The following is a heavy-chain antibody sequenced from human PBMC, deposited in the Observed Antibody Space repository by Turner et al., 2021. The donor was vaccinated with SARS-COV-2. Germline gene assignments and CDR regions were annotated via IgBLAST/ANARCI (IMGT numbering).Heavy chain of an antibody. Sequence: EVQLVESGGCLLQPGVSLRLSFASSGLTFSNYDIHWVRQATGKGLEWVAAVGTAGDTYYPGSVKGRFTISRENGKNSLYLQMNSLRAGDTAVYYCARAKFRGLISWFDPWGQGTLVTVSS. CDR3: ARAKFRGLISWFDP. CDR1: GLTFSNYD. D-gene: IGHD3-10*01. J-gene: IGHJ5*02. CDR2: VGTAGDT. V-gene: IGHV3-13*04.